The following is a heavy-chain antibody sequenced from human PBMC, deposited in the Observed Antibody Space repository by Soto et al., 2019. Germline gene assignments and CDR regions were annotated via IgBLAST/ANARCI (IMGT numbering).Heavy chain of an antibody. J-gene: IGHJ4*02. Sequence: EVQLVESGGGLIQPGGSLRLSCAASGFTVSSNYMIWVSQAPGQGLEWVSVLYSGGSRYYADSVKGRFIISRDTSKNTLYLQMNSLRAEDTAVYYCARYTSGWYFDYWGQGTLVTVSS. D-gene: IGHD6-19*01. V-gene: IGHV3-53*01. CDR3: ARYTSGWYFDY. CDR1: GFTVSSNY. CDR2: LYSGGSR.